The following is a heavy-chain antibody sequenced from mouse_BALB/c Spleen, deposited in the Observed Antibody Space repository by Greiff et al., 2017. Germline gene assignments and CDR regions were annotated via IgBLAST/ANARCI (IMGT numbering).Heavy chain of an antibody. CDR1: GFTFSNYW. J-gene: IGHJ4*01. CDR3: TRTFPYYYAMDY. V-gene: IGHV6-6*02. Sequence: EVQRVESGGGLVQPGGSMKLSCVASGFTFSNYWMNWVRQSPEKGLEWVAEIRLKSNNYATHYAESVKGRFTISRDDSKSSVYLQMNNLRAEDTGIYYCTRTFPYYYAMDYWGQGTSVTVAS. CDR2: IRLKSNNYAT.